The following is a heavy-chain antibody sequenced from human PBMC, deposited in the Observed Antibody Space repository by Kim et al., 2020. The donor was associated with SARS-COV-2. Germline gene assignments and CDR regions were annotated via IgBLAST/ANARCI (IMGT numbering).Heavy chain of an antibody. CDR1: GGSFSGYY. V-gene: IGHV4-34*01. Sequence: SETLSLTCAVYGGSFSGYYWSWIRQPPGKGLEWIGEINHSGSTNYNPSLKSRVTISVDTSKNQFSLKLSSVTAADTAVYYCARGGILPGYRYYYYYGMD. J-gene: IGHJ6*01. CDR3: ARGGILPGYRYYYYYGMD. CDR2: INHSGST. D-gene: IGHD3-9*01.